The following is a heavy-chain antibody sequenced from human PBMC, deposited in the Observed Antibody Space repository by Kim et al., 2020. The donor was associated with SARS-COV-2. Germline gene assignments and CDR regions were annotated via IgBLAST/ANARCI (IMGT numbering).Heavy chain of an antibody. D-gene: IGHD6-19*01. V-gene: IGHV3-13*01. J-gene: IGHJ3*02. CDR2: IGTAGDT. CDR3: ARGLAVAGNDAFDI. CDR1: GFTFSSYD. Sequence: GGSLRLSCAASGFTFSSYDMHWVRQATGKGLEWVSAIGTAGDTYYPGSVKGRFTISRENAKNSLYLQMNSLRAGDTAVYYCARGLAVAGNDAFDIWGQGTMVTVSS.